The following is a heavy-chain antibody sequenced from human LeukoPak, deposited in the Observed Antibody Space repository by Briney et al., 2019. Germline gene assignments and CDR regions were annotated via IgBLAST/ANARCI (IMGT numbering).Heavy chain of an antibody. J-gene: IGHJ6*02. CDR3: ATVSLPGIPLWSPMDV. D-gene: IGHD5-18*01. V-gene: IGHV1-46*01. CDR2: INPSGGST. CDR1: GYTFTSYY. Sequence: ASVKVSCKASGYTFTSYYMHWVRQAPGQGLEWMGIINPSGGSTSYAQKFQGRVTMTEDTSTDTAYMELSSLRSEDTAVYYCATVSLPGIPLWSPMDVWGQGTTVTVSS.